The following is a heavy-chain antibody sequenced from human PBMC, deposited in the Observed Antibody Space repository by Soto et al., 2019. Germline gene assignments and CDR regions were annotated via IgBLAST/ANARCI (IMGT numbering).Heavy chain of an antibody. CDR1: GYTFTSYY. D-gene: IGHD3-22*01. Sequence: ASVKVSCKASGYTFTSYYMHWVRQAPGQGLEWMGIINPSGGSTSYAQKFQGRVTMTRDTSTSTVYMELSSLRSEDTAVYYCASMYYYDSSGYYYVQYFQHWGQGTVVTVSS. CDR2: INPSGGST. CDR3: ASMYYYDSSGYYYVQYFQH. J-gene: IGHJ1*01. V-gene: IGHV1-46*01.